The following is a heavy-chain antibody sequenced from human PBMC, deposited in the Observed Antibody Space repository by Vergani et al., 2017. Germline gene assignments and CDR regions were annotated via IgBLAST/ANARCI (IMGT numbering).Heavy chain of an antibody. D-gene: IGHD5-18*01. J-gene: IGHJ4*02. CDR2: ISGSGGST. CDR1: GFTFSSYA. Sequence: EVQLLESGGGLVQPGGSLRLSCAASGFTFSSYAMSWVRQAPGKGLEWVSAISGSGGSTYYADSVKGRFTISRDNSKNTLYLQMNSLRAEDTAVYYCARDPRYSYGPDYFDYWGQGTLVTVSS. V-gene: IGHV3-23*01. CDR3: ARDPRYSYGPDYFDY.